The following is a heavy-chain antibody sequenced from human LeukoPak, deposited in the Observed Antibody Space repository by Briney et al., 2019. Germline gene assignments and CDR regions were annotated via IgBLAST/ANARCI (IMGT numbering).Heavy chain of an antibody. Sequence: GGSLRLSCTASGFTFSSYAMHWVRQAPGKGLEWVAVTSYDGSNQYHADSVKGRFTISRDNSKNTLYLQMNSLRAEDSAVFYCATCSSWYSPQPFDYWGQGTLVTVSS. D-gene: IGHD6-13*01. CDR2: TSYDGSNQ. CDR3: ATCSSWYSPQPFDY. J-gene: IGHJ4*02. CDR1: GFTFSSYA. V-gene: IGHV3-30-3*01.